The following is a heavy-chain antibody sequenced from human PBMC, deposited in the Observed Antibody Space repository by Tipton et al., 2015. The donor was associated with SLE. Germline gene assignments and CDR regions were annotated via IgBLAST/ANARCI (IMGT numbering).Heavy chain of an antibody. V-gene: IGHV3-48*01. CDR3: ASGSPFYDSSGYYYMDV. D-gene: IGHD3-22*01. J-gene: IGHJ6*03. CDR2: ISSTRSAI. Sequence: SLRLSCAVSGFTFSSYGMHWVRQAPGKGLEWLSYISSTRSAIHYADSVKGRFTVSRNNAKKSLYLQMNSLRGEDSAVYYCASGSPFYDSSGYYYMDVWGKGTTVTVSS. CDR1: GFTFSSYG.